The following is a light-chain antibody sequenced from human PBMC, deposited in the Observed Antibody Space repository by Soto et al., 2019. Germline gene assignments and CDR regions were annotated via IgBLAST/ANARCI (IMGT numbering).Light chain of an antibody. CDR1: QYIRND. CDR2: AAS. CDR3: LQDYRYPLS. V-gene: IGKV1-6*01. Sequence: AIQMTQSPSSLSASVGDRVTLTCRASQYIRNDLGWYQQKPGKAPKLLIFAASSLHSGVPSRFSGSGSGTDFTVTISSLKHEDVATYHCLQDYRYPLSFGGGPKVEIK. J-gene: IGKJ4*01.